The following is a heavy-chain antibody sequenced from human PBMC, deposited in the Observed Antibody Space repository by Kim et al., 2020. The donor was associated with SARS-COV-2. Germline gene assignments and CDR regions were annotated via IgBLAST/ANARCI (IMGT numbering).Heavy chain of an antibody. CDR1: GGSISSSSYY. V-gene: IGHV4-39*01. CDR3: ARLLHYGDDGGGWFDP. CDR2: IYYSGST. D-gene: IGHD4-17*01. J-gene: IGHJ5*02. Sequence: SETLSLTCTVSGGSISSSSYYWGWIRQPPGKGLEWIGSIYYSGSTYYNPSLKSRVTISVDTSKNQFSLKLSSVTAADTAVYYCARLLHYGDDGGGWFDPWGQGTLVTVSS.